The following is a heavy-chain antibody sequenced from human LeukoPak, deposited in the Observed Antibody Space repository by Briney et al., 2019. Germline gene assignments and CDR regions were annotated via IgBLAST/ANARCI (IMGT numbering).Heavy chain of an antibody. CDR1: GGSLSGNY. CDR2: IYYSGST. V-gene: IGHV4-59*01. Sequence: SETLSLTCAVSGGSLSGNYWSWIRQPPGKGLEWIGYIYYSGSTNYNPSLKSRVTISVDTSKNQFSLKLSSVTAADTAVYYCARDRRLLGFDLWGRGTLVTVSS. D-gene: IGHD2-15*01. CDR3: ARDRRLLGFDL. J-gene: IGHJ2*01.